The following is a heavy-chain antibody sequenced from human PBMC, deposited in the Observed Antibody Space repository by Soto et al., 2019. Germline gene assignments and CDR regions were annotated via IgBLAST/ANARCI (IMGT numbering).Heavy chain of an antibody. CDR1: GGSISSGGYY. Sequence: QVQLQESGPGLVKPSQTLSLTYTVSGGSISSGGYYWSWIRQHPGKGLEWIGYIYYSGSTYYNPSLKSRVTISVDTSKNQFSLKLSSVTAADTAVYYCARGGTGTKVGGWFDPWGQGTLVTVSS. CDR2: IYYSGST. V-gene: IGHV4-31*03. J-gene: IGHJ5*02. CDR3: ARGGTGTKVGGWFDP. D-gene: IGHD1-7*01.